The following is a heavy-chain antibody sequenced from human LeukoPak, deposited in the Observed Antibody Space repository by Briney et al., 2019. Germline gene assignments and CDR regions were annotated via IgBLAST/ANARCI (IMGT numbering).Heavy chain of an antibody. D-gene: IGHD2-2*01. CDR3: ARGTQLPWVLFDY. CDR1: GFTFSSYS. J-gene: IGHJ4*02. Sequence: GGSLRLSCAASGFTFSSYSMNWVRQAPGKGLEWVSSISSSSSYIYYADSVKGRFTISRDNAKNSLYLQMNSLRAEDTAVYYCARGTQLPWVLFDYWGQGTLVTVSS. V-gene: IGHV3-21*01. CDR2: ISSSSSYI.